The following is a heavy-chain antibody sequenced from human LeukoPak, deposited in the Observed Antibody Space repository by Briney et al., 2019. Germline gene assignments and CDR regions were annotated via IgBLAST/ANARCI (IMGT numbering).Heavy chain of an antibody. J-gene: IGHJ4*02. V-gene: IGHV3-21*01. CDR2: ISGSGSHT. D-gene: IGHD2-15*01. Sequence: GGSLRLSCAASGFTFSSYSMSWVRQAPGKGLEWVSSISGSGSHTYFAESLKGRFTISRDNAKNSLFLEMNSLRAEDTAVYHCARDETGWSRDYRGQGTLVTVSS. CDR3: ARDETGWSRDY. CDR1: GFTFSSYS.